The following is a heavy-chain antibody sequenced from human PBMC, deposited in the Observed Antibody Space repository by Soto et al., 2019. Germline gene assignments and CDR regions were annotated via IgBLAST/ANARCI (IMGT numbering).Heavy chain of an antibody. V-gene: IGHV4-39*01. Sequence: PSETLSLTCTVSGGSISSSSYYWGWIRQPPGKGLEWIGSIYYSGSTYYNPSLKSRVTISVDTSKNQFSLKLSSVTAADTAVYYCAGYYDFWSGYYTTGAYFDYWGQGTLVTVSS. J-gene: IGHJ4*02. D-gene: IGHD3-3*01. CDR1: GGSISSSSYY. CDR3: AGYYDFWSGYYTTGAYFDY. CDR2: IYYSGST.